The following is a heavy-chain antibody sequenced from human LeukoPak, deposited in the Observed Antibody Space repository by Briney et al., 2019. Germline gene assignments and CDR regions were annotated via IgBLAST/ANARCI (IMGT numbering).Heavy chain of an antibody. Sequence: SETLSLTCTVSGATISGHYWSWIRQPPGKGLEWIAYVHYSGGTKYNPSLKSRVTISADTSKNQFSLKLSSVTAADTAVYYCAREGLNMVRGVIPKEAWGWFDPWGQGTLVTVSS. D-gene: IGHD3-10*01. V-gene: IGHV4-59*08. CDR2: VHYSGGT. CDR3: AREGLNMVRGVIPKEAWGWFDP. CDR1: GATISGHY. J-gene: IGHJ5*02.